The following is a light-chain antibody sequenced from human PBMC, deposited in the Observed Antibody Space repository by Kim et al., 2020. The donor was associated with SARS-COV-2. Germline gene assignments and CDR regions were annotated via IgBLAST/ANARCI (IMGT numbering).Light chain of an antibody. CDR3: FSYAGSDSWA. Sequence: GQSVTISCSGTSGAVGGYKCVYWYQQYPGKAPKVMICDVSRRPSGVPDRFSGSKSGNTASLTITGLHPEDEAEYYCFSYAGSDSWAFGGGTQLTVL. V-gene: IGLV2-11*01. CDR1: SGAVGGYKC. J-gene: IGLJ3*02. CDR2: DVS.